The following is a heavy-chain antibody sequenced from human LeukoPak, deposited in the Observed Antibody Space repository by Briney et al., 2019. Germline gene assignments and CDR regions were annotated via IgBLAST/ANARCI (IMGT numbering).Heavy chain of an antibody. CDR1: GYTFTGHY. V-gene: IGHV1-2*02. Sequence: ASVKVSCKASGYTFTGHYLHWVRQAPGQGLEWVGWINPYTGATKTAQTFQGRVTMTRDTSISTAYMELSRLRSDDTAVYYCARDLTRLLWFGELSNSNWFDPWGQGTLVTVSS. CDR3: ARDLTRLLWFGELSNSNWFDP. CDR2: INPYTGAT. J-gene: IGHJ5*02. D-gene: IGHD3-10*01.